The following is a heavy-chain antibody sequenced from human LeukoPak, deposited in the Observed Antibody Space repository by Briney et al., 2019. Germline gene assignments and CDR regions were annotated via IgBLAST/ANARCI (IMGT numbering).Heavy chain of an antibody. Sequence: PGGSLRLSCGASGFTFSSYWMHWVRQAPGKGLVWVSRINSDGSSTSYAESVKGRFTISRDNAKNTLYLQMNSLRAEDTAVYYCAREEIQLWSFDYWGQGTLVTVSS. D-gene: IGHD5-18*01. V-gene: IGHV3-74*01. CDR1: GFTFSSYW. CDR2: INSDGSST. J-gene: IGHJ4*02. CDR3: AREEIQLWSFDY.